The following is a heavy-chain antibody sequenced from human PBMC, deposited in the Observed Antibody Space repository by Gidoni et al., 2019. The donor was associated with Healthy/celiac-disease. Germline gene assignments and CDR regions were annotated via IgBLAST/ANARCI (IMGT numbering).Heavy chain of an antibody. CDR3: ARSGSSWYRDHNWFDP. CDR2: IYHSGST. V-gene: IGHV4-4*02. CDR1: GGSISSSNW. Sequence: QVQLQESGPGLVKPSGTLSLTCGVSGGSISSSNWWSWVRQPPGQGLEWIGEIYHSGSTNYNPSLKSRVTISVDKSKNQFSLKLSSVTAADTAVYYCARSGSSWYRDHNWFDPWGQGTLVTFSS. D-gene: IGHD6-13*01. J-gene: IGHJ5*02.